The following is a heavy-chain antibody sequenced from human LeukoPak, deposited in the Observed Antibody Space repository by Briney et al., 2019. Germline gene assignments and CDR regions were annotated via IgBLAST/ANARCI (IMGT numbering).Heavy chain of an antibody. CDR2: IIPIFGTA. CDR1: GGTFSSYA. V-gene: IGHV1-69*05. CDR3: ARAVGALLGGYYYYYYMDV. D-gene: IGHD1-26*01. Sequence: SVKVSCKASGGTFSSYAISWVRQAPGQGLEWMGGIIPIFGTANYAQKFQGRVTITTDESTSTAYMELSSLRSEDTAVYYCARAVGALLGGYYYYYYMDVWGKGTTVTVSS. J-gene: IGHJ6*03.